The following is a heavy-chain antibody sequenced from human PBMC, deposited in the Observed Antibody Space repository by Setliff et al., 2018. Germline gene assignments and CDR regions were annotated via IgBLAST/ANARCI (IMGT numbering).Heavy chain of an antibody. D-gene: IGHD3-10*01. CDR3: ARDRRDYIGAGSSEIDYYYYYYMDV. CDR2: ISPGRSI. CDR1: GGSISNFY. Sequence: SETLSLTCSVPGGSISNFYWSWIRQPPGKGLEWIGSISPGRSINYNPSLRSRVTISGDTSKNQISLNLSSGTAADTAVYYCARDRRDYIGAGSSEIDYYYYYYMDVWGKGTTVTVSS. V-gene: IGHV4-4*08. J-gene: IGHJ6*03.